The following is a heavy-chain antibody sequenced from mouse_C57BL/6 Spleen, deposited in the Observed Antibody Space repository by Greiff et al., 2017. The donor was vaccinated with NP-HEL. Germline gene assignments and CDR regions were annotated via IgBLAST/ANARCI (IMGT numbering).Heavy chain of an antibody. D-gene: IGHD2-5*01. CDR2: INPNNGGT. V-gene: IGHV1-18*01. Sequence: EVQLQESGPELVKPGASVKIPCKASGYTFTDYNMDWVKQSHGKSLEWIGDINPNNGGTIYNQKFKGKATLTVDKSSSTAYMELRSLTSEDTAVYYCARQDSNPDYYAMDYWGQGTSVTVSS. J-gene: IGHJ4*01. CDR3: ARQDSNPDYYAMDY. CDR1: GYTFTDYN.